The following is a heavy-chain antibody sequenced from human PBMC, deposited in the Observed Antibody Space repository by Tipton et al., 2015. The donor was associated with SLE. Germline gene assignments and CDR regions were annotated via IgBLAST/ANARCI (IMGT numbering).Heavy chain of an antibody. D-gene: IGHD5/OR15-5a*01. CDR3: AKYSFLMGIEAGAFDV. V-gene: IGHV3-23*03. J-gene: IGHJ3*01. CDR2: IYSGGSS. Sequence: SLRLSCTVSGFTFSSYAMHWVRQAPGKGLEWVSAIYSGGSSHYADSVKGRFTISRDDSKDTLYLQMNSLRPEDTAVYYCAKYSFLMGIEAGAFDVWGQGTMVTVSS. CDR1: GFTFSSYA.